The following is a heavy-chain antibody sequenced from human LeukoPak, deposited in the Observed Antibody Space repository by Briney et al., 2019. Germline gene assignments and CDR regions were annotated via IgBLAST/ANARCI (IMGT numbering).Heavy chain of an antibody. CDR2: IYYSGST. CDR1: GGSISSYY. CDR3: ARLRYFDWSQQYYFDY. J-gene: IGHJ4*02. D-gene: IGHD3-9*01. V-gene: IGHV4-59*08. Sequence: SETLSLTCTVSGGSISSYYWSWIRQPPGKGLEWIGYIYYSGSTNYNPSLKSRVTISVDTSKNQFSLKLSSVAAADTAVYYCARLRYFDWSQQYYFDYWGQGTLVTVSS.